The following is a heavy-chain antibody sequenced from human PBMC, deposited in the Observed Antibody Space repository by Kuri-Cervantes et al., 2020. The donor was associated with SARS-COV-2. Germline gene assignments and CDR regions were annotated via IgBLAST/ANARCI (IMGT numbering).Heavy chain of an antibody. CDR1: GFTFSSNY. J-gene: IGHJ6*02. D-gene: IGHD5-18*01. CDR2: IYSGGST. Sequence: GESLKISCAASGFTFSSNYMSWVRQAPGKGLEWVSVIYSGGSTYYADSVKGRFTISRDNSKNTLYLQMNSLRAEDTAVYYCARGRVYSYGFGYGMDVWGQGTTVTVSS. V-gene: IGHV3-53*01. CDR3: ARGRVYSYGFGYGMDV.